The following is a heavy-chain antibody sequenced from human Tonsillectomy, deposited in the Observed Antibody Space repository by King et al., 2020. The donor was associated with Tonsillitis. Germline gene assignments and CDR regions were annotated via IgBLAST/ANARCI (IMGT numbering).Heavy chain of an antibody. CDR1: GFIFNNYA. V-gene: IGHV3-30*10. CDR3: ARGPPELRFLDMDV. J-gene: IGHJ6*03. CDR2: ISYEGSNK. Sequence: QLVQSGGGVVQPGRSLRLSCAASGFIFNNYALHWVRQAPGKGLEWLAVISYEGSNKYYTDSVKGRFTISRDSSKNTLYLQMNSLRAEDTAVYHCARGPPELRFLDMDVWGTGTTVTVSS. D-gene: IGHD3-3*01.